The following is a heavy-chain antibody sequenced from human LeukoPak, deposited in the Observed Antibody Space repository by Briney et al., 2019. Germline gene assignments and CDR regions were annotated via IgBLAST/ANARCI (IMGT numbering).Heavy chain of an antibody. V-gene: IGHV3-53*01. CDR3: ARYEGY. CDR1: GFTFSSYG. CDR2: IYSGGST. D-gene: IGHD3-16*01. J-gene: IGHJ4*02. Sequence: GGSLRLSCAASGFTFSSYGMHWVRQAPGKGLEWVSVIYSGGSTYYADSVKGRFTISRDNSKNTLYLQMNSLRAEDTAVYYCARYEGYWGQGTLVTVSS.